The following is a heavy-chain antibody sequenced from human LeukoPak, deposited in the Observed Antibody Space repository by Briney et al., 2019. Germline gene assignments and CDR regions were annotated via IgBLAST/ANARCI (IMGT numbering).Heavy chain of an antibody. Sequence: PGGSLRLSCAASGFTVSSNYMGWVRQAPGKGLEWASVIYSGGNTYYADSVKGRFTISRDNSRNTMALQMNSLRAEDTAVYYCARCDTSSWYGIDYWGQGTLVTVSS. V-gene: IGHV3-53*01. J-gene: IGHJ4*02. CDR1: GFTVSSNY. D-gene: IGHD6-13*01. CDR2: IYSGGNT. CDR3: ARCDTSSWYGIDY.